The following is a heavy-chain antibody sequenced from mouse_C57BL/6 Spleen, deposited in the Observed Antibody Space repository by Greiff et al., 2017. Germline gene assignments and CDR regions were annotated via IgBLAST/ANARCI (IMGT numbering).Heavy chain of an antibody. CDR1: GFTFTNTY. CDR2: IDPSNGNT. D-gene: IGHD2-5*01. J-gene: IGHJ4*01. CDR3: ARSNYVDYDAMDY. Sequence: EVQLQQSVAELVRPGASVKLSCKASGFTFTNTYMHWVKQRPEQGLEWIGRIDPSNGNTKYAPKFQGKATITADTSSNTAYLQLSSLTSEDTAIYYYARSNYVDYDAMDYWGQGTSVTVSS. V-gene: IGHV14-3*01.